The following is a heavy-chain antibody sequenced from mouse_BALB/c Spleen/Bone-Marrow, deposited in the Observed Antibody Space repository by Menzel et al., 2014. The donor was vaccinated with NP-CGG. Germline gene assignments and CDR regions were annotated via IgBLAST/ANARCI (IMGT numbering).Heavy chain of an antibody. J-gene: IGHJ4*01. CDR2: IYPGDGDT. Sequence: VQLQQSGPELVKPGASVKISCKASGYAFSYSWMNWVKQRPGQGLEWIGRIYPGDGDTYYNGKFKGRATLTADKSSSTAYMQLSSLTSVYSAVYFCARSDGYRAMDYWGQGSSVTVSS. CDR1: GYAFSYSW. V-gene: IGHV1-82*01. CDR3: ARSDGYRAMDY. D-gene: IGHD2-3*01.